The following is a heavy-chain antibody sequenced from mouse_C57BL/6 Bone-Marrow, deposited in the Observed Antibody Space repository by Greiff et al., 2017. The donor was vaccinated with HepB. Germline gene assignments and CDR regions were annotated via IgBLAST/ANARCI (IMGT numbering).Heavy chain of an antibody. D-gene: IGHD1-1*01. Sequence: QVQLQQSGAELVRPGTSVKVSCKASGYAFTNYLIEWVKQRPGQGLEWIGVINPGSGGTNYNEKFKGKATLTADKSSSTAYMQLSSLTSEDSAVYFCARGGHYYGSSLWYFDVWGTGTTVTVSS. CDR1: GYAFTNYL. CDR3: ARGGHYYGSSLWYFDV. CDR2: INPGSGGT. J-gene: IGHJ1*03. V-gene: IGHV1-54*01.